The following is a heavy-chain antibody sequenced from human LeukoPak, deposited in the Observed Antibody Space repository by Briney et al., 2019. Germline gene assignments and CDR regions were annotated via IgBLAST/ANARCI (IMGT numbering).Heavy chain of an antibody. CDR2: ISDYNGNT. Sequence: ASVKVSCKASGYTFISYGISWVRQAPRQGLEWIGWISDYNGNTDYAQNLQGRVTMTTDTSTSTAYMELRSLRSDDTAVYYCARTGGGGSIAARLHYYYMDVWGKGTTVTVSS. V-gene: IGHV1-18*01. J-gene: IGHJ6*03. CDR1: GYTFISYG. D-gene: IGHD6-6*01. CDR3: ARTGGGGSIAARLHYYYMDV.